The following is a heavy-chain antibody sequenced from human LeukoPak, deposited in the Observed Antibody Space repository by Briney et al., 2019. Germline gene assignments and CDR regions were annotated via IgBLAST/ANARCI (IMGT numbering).Heavy chain of an antibody. Sequence: GGSLRLSCAASGFTFSSYWMHWVSQAPGTGLVWVSRITSDGSSTSYADSVKGRFTISRDNAKNTLYLQMNSLRDEDTAVYFCATPLYTASALDIWGQGTMVTVSS. J-gene: IGHJ3*02. CDR1: GFTFSSYW. CDR3: ATPLYTASALDI. V-gene: IGHV3-74*01. D-gene: IGHD2-2*02. CDR2: ITSDGSST.